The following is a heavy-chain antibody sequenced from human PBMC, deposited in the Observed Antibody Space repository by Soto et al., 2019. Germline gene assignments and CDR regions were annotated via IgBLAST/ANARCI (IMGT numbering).Heavy chain of an antibody. D-gene: IGHD3-22*01. CDR3: ARVVGNYDSSGYYVDAFDI. V-gene: IGHV1-69*01. J-gene: IGHJ3*02. CDR2: IIPIFGTA. CDR1: GGTFSSYA. Sequence: QVQLVQSGAAVKKPGSSVKVSCKASGGTFSSYAISWVRQAPGQGLEWMGGIIPIFGTANYAQKFQGRVTITAEEATSTAYRELSSLRSEDTAVYYCARVVGNYDSSGYYVDAFDIWGQGTMVTVSS.